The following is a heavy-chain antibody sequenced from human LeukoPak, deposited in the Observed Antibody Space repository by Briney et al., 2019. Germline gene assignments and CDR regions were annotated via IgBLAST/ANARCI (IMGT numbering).Heavy chain of an antibody. Sequence: GESLQSSCNASGYSSSSYWIGWLGQLPGKGLEWRAIIIHGDDGARYSPYFLGEGTVLADRSISPAYMQWSTLKASNTATFYCTKAPTSRLSVFDFWGQGTLVTVSS. CDR3: TKAPTSRLSVFDF. V-gene: IGHV5-51*01. J-gene: IGHJ4*02. D-gene: IGHD5-24*01. CDR1: GYSSSSYW. CDR2: IIHGDDGA.